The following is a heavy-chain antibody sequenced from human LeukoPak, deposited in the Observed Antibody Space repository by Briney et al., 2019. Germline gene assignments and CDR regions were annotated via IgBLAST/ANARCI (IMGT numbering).Heavy chain of an antibody. Sequence: GGSLRLSCAASGFTFSMYSMNWVRQAPGKGLEWVSYISGYSSTIHYEDSVKGRFTISRDNAKNSLYLQMNSLRDEDTAVYYCARDLSGSYPFDYWGQGTTVTVSS. J-gene: IGHJ4*03. CDR2: ISGYSSTI. CDR1: GFTFSMYS. V-gene: IGHV3-48*02. CDR3: ARDLSGSYPFDY. D-gene: IGHD1-26*01.